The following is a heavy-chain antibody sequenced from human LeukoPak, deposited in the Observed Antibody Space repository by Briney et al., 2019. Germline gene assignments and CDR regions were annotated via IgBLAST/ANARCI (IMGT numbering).Heavy chain of an antibody. J-gene: IGHJ4*02. CDR3: ARPPYGGVDY. CDR1: GRTVSSY. D-gene: IGHD4-23*01. Sequence: PGGSLRLSCAASGRTVSSYMSWVRQAPGAGLEGVSVIYSGGSIYYADSVKGRFTISRDKSKNTLYLQMNSLKAEDTAVYYCARPPYGGVDYWGQGTLVTVSS. V-gene: IGHV3-66*04. CDR2: IYSGGSI.